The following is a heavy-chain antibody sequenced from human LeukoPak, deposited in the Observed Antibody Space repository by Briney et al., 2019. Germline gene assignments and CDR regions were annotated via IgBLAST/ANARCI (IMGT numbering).Heavy chain of an antibody. CDR1: GYTFTSYE. V-gene: IGHV1-8*01. D-gene: IGHD2-8*01. CDR2: MTPNSGNR. J-gene: IGHJ4*02. CDR3: VSGRGNGRREDDFDY. Sequence: ASVKVSFKASGYTFTSYEINWVRQAAGQGLDWMGWMTPNSGNRGYPQKFQGRVTMFRITSKSTDYTELRRLRSEGTAVYYCVSGRGNGRREDDFDYRGLGTLVTVSS.